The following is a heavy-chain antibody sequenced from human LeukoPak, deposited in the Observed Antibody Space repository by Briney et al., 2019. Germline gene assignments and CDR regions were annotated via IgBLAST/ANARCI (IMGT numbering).Heavy chain of an antibody. CDR2: IYHSGST. D-gene: IGHD6-13*01. V-gene: IGHV4-4*02. CDR1: GGSISSSNW. J-gene: IGHJ5*02. Sequence: SETLSLTCAASGGSISSSNWWSWVRQPPGKGLEWIGEIYHSGSTNYNPSLKSRVTISVDKSKNQFSLKLSSVTAADTAVYYCAKGDPFRAGWFDPWGQGILVTVSS. CDR3: AKGDPFRAGWFDP.